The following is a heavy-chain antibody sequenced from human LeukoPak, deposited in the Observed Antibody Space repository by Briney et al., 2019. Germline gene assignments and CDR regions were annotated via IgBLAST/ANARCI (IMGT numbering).Heavy chain of an antibody. Sequence: SETLSLTCTVSGGSISNYYWGWVRQPPGKGLEWIGDIYYGGITYYNPSLKSRVTISGDTSKNQFSLKLKSLTATDTAVYYCARLGVAEEGADMITYFDYWGQGTLVTVSS. CDR3: ARLGVAEEGADMITYFDY. J-gene: IGHJ4*02. D-gene: IGHD3-16*01. CDR1: GGSISNYY. V-gene: IGHV4-39*01. CDR2: IYYGGIT.